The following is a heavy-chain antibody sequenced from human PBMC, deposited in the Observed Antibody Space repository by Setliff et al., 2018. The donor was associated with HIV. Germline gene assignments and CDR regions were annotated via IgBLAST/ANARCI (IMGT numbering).Heavy chain of an antibody. Sequence: ASETLSLTCAVSGGSISSSNWWSWVRQPPGKGLEWIGEIYHSGSTNYNPSLKSRVTISVDKSKNQFSLKLSSVTAADTAVYYCASVSSATYYYFQQWGQGTLVTVSS. V-gene: IGHV4-4*02. J-gene: IGHJ1*01. CDR1: GGSISSSNW. D-gene: IGHD1-26*01. CDR3: ASVSSATYYYFQQ. CDR2: IYHSGST.